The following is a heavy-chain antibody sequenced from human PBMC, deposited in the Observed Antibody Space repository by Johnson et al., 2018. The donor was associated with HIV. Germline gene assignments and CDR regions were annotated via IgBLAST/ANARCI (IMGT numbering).Heavy chain of an antibody. CDR1: GFTFDDYG. CDR3: AREVRLGYGSGGSCYGDALDI. V-gene: IGHV3-20*04. D-gene: IGHD2-15*01. J-gene: IGHJ3*02. CDR2: INWNGGST. Sequence: MQLVESGGGVVRPGGSLRLSCAASGFTFDDYGMSWVRQAPGKGLEWVSGINWNGGSTGYADSVKGRFPISRDNAKNSLYLQMNSLRAEDTALYYCAREVRLGYGSGGSCYGDALDIWGQGTMVTVSS.